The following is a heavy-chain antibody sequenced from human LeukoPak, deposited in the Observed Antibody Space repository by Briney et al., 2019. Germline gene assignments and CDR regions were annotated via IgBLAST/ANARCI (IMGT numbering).Heavy chain of an antibody. CDR1: GFTFSSYE. J-gene: IGHJ4*02. D-gene: IGHD5-18*01. V-gene: IGHV4-34*01. CDR3: ARFAFVRYSYGAPTDY. Sequence: GSLRLSYAASGFTFSSYEMNWVRQAPGKGLEWIGEINHSGSTNYNPSLKSRVTISVDTSKNQFSLKLSSVTAADTAVYYCARFAFVRYSYGAPTDYWGQGTLVTVSS. CDR2: INHSGST.